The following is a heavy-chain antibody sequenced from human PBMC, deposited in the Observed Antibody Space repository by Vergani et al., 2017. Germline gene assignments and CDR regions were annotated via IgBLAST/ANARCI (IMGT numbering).Heavy chain of an antibody. Sequence: QVHLVQSGAEVKKPGASVKVSRKASGINFNNYGFSWMPQAPGKGREGMGWISAYKDNKNYAQKVQGRVTMTTYTSTSTAYMELRSLRSDDTAVYYCAREKGSGGILCLDAFDIWGQGIMVSVSS. CDR3: AREKGSGGILCLDAFDI. V-gene: IGHV1-18*01. J-gene: IGHJ3*02. D-gene: IGHD2-21*01. CDR2: ISAYKDNK. CDR1: GINFNNYG.